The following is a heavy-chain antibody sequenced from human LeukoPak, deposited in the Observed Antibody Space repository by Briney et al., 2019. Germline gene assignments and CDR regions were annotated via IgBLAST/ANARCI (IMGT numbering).Heavy chain of an antibody. CDR3: AAVVGWDLKAAFDI. Sequence: SVKVSFKASGFTFTSSAMQWVRQARGQRLEWIGWIVVGSGNTNYAQKFQERVTITRDMSTSTAYMELSSLRSEDTAVYYCAAVVGWDLKAAFDIWGQGTMVTVSS. V-gene: IGHV1-58*02. D-gene: IGHD1-26*01. CDR1: GFTFTSSA. J-gene: IGHJ3*02. CDR2: IVVGSGNT.